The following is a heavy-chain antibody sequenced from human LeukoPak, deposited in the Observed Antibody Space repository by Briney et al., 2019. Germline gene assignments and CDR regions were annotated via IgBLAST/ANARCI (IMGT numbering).Heavy chain of an antibody. J-gene: IGHJ5*02. D-gene: IGHD3-10*01. Sequence: PSETLSLTCAVYGGSFSGYYWSWIRQPPGKGLEWIGEINHSGGTKYNPSLKSRVTISVDTSKNQFSLELSSVTAADTAMYYCARNRYYYGSGNYGVPNWFGPWGQGTLVTVSS. CDR3: ARNRYYYGSGNYGVPNWFGP. CDR2: INHSGGT. CDR1: GGSFSGYY. V-gene: IGHV4-34*01.